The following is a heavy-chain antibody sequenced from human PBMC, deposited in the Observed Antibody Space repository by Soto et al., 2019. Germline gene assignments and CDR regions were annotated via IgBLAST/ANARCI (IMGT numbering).Heavy chain of an antibody. CDR3: ARSGLLYSSSSHYYYYHGMDV. CDR1: GGTFSSYA. J-gene: IGHJ6*02. D-gene: IGHD6-6*01. Sequence: SVKVSCKASGGTFSSYAISWVRQAPGQGLEWMGGIIPIFGTANYAQKFQGRVTITADESTSTAYMELSSLRSEDTAVYYCARSGLLYSSSSHYYYYHGMDVWGQGTTVTVSS. V-gene: IGHV1-69*13. CDR2: IIPIFGTA.